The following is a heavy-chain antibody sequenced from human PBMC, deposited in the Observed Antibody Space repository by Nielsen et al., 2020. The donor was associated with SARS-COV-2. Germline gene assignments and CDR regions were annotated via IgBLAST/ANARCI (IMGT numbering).Heavy chain of an antibody. CDR3: ARLPAGTVSFDI. CDR1: GGSIRNTY. Sequence: SETLSLTCAVSGGSIRNTYWGWIRQPPGKRLEWIAYSDHSWRINYNPSLTSRATISADTSKDQIPLKLTSVTAADTAVYYCARLPAGTVSFDIRGQGTMITVS. J-gene: IGHJ3*02. CDR2: SDHSWRI. D-gene: IGHD2-2*01. V-gene: IGHV4-59*08.